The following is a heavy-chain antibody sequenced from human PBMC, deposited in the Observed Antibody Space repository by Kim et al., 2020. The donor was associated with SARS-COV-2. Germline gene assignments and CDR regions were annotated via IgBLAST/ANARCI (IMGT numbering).Heavy chain of an antibody. J-gene: IGHJ4*02. Sequence: GGSMRLSCAASGFTFSSYAMSWVSQAPGKGLEWVSVISGSGGSTYYADSVKGRFTISRDNSKNTLYLQMNSLRAEDTDLNQCVAGLQWEPSDYCGPGTLV. CDR3: VAGLQWEPSDY. CDR1: GFTFSSYA. CDR2: ISGSGGST. V-gene: IGHV3-23*01. D-gene: IGHD1-26*01.